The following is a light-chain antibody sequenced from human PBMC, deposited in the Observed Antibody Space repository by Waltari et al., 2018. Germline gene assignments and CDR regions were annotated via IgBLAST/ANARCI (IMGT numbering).Light chain of an antibody. CDR3: CSYGGGTTFVV. CDR2: EVQ. Sequence: QSALTQPASVSGSPGQSLTISCTGTTREFGHYNLSPCYQQHPGKVPKLMIYEVQERPSGVSNRFSGSKSGNTASLTISGLQAEDEADYYCCSYGGGTTFVVFGGGTKLTVL. CDR1: TREFGHYNL. J-gene: IGLJ2*01. V-gene: IGLV2-23*02.